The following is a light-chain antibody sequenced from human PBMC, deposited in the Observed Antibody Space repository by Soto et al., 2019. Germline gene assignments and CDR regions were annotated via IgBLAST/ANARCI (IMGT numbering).Light chain of an antibody. J-gene: IGLJ2*01. CDR2: STD. V-gene: IGLV7-43*01. Sequence: QAVVTQEPSLTVSPGGTVTLTCASSTGAVTSGYYANWLQQKPGQAPRALIYSTDTKHSWTPARFSGSLLGGKAALTLSGVQAEDEADYYCLLYYGGAVVFGGGTKLTVL. CDR3: LLYYGGAVV. CDR1: TGAVTSGYY.